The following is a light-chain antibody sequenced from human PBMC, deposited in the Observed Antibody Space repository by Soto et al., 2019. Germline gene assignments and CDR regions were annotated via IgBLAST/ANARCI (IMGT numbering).Light chain of an antibody. J-gene: IGKJ4*01. CDR1: QSVSNSY. CDR3: QQYGSSLPVT. CDR2: GAS. Sequence: EIVLTQSPGTLSLSPGERATLSCRASQSVSNSYLAWYQQKPGQAPRLLIYGASSRATGIPDRFSGSGSGTEFTLHISRLEPEDFAVYYCQQYGSSLPVTFGGGTKVEIK. V-gene: IGKV3-20*01.